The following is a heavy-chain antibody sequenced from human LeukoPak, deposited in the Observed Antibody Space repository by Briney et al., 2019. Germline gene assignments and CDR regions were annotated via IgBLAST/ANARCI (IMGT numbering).Heavy chain of an antibody. Sequence: AGGSLRLSCAASGLTVSSNYMSWVRQAPGKGLEWVANIKHDGSVQYCVDSVKGRFTISRDNAKNSLYLQMNSLRAEDTAVYYCARDVEFLHAYYMDVWGKGTTVTVSS. CDR2: IKHDGSVQ. CDR3: ARDVEFLHAYYMDV. D-gene: IGHD3-10*01. CDR1: GLTVSSNY. J-gene: IGHJ6*03. V-gene: IGHV3-7*01.